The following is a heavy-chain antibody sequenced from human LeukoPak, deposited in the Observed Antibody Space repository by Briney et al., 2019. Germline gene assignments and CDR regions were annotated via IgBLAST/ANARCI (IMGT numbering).Heavy chain of an antibody. V-gene: IGHV3-21*06. J-gene: IGHJ4*02. D-gene: IGHD3-10*01. CDR3: ARVYQGVSLFDGIDY. CDR1: GFTFSSYS. Sequence: GGSLRLSCAASGFTFSSYSMNWVRQAPGKGLEWVSSISSSSRYIYYADSMKGRFTISRDNSKNSLYLQMNSLRAEDTAVYYCARVYQGVSLFDGIDYWGQGTLVTVSS. CDR2: ISSSSRYI.